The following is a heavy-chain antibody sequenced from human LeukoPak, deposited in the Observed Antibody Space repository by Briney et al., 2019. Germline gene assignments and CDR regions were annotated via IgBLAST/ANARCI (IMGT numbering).Heavy chain of an antibody. V-gene: IGHV1-18*01. D-gene: IGHD3-22*01. CDR2: ISAYNGNT. CDR1: GYTFTSYG. Sequence: ASVKVSCKASGYTFTSYGISWVRQAPGQGFEWMGWISAYNGNTNYAQKLQGRVTMTTDTSTSTAYMELRSLRSDDTAVYYCARTFAGYYDSSGYYYWGQGTLVTVSS. J-gene: IGHJ4*02. CDR3: ARTFAGYYDSSGYYY.